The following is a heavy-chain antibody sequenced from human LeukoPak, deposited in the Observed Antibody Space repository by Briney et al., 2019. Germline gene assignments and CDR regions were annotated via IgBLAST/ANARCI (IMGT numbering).Heavy chain of an antibody. Sequence: GGSLRLSCAASGFTFSSYAMSWVRQAPGKGLERVSGISGSGGSTDYADSVKGRFTISRDDSKNTLYLQMNSLRAEDTAVYYCAKSSGWHEASDYWGQGALVTVSS. V-gene: IGHV3-23*01. D-gene: IGHD6-19*01. CDR3: AKSSGWHEASDY. CDR1: GFTFSSYA. CDR2: ISGSGGST. J-gene: IGHJ4*02.